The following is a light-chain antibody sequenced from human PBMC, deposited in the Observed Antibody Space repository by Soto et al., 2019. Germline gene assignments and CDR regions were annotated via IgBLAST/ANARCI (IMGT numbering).Light chain of an antibody. CDR1: QSVSSSY. Sequence: EIVVTQSPNTLSLSPGDRATLSCRSSQSVSSSYLAWYQQKPGQAPRLLIYGASTRATGIPDRFSGDGSVTHFTLTISRLEAEDFVMYYCQQYGSSPITFGQGTRLE. CDR3: QQYGSSPIT. V-gene: IGKV3-20*01. CDR2: GAS. J-gene: IGKJ5*01.